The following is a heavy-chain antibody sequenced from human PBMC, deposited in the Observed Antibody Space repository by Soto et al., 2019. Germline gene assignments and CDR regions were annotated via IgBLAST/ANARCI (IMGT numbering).Heavy chain of an antibody. J-gene: IGHJ4*02. V-gene: IGHV3-30*18. D-gene: IGHD3-10*01. CDR2: ISYDGSNK. CDR3: AKDVIGEAYPVLDF. CDR1: GLTFSSYG. Sequence: GGSLRLSCAASGLTFSSYGMHWVRQAPGKGLEWVAVISYDGSNKYYADSVKGRFTISRDNSKNTLYLQMNSLRAEDTVVYYCAKDVIGEAYPVLDFWVKGTLVPVSP.